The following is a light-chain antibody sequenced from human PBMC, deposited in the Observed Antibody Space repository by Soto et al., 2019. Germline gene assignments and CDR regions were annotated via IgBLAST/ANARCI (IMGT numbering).Light chain of an antibody. CDR2: AAS. Sequence: DIQLTQSRYTLSASVGERVTLTCRASQSISSWLAWYQQKPGKAPKLLIYAASSLQSGVPSRFSGSGFGTDFTLTISSLQPEDSATYYCQHYNSYSEAFGQGTKVDIK. CDR3: QHYNSYSEA. V-gene: IGKV1-5*01. J-gene: IGKJ1*01. CDR1: QSISSW.